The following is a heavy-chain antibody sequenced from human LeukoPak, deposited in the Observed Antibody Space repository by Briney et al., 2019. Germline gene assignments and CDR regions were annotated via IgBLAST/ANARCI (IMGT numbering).Heavy chain of an antibody. V-gene: IGHV3-23*01. CDR1: RFTFSSYA. D-gene: IGHD2-21*02. Sequence: GGSLRLSCAASRFTFSSYAMSWVRQAPGKGLEWVSAISGSGGSTYYADSVKGRFTISRDNSKNTLYLQMNSLRAEDTAVYYCAKVPDSAHTSILWWWLLYIWGQGTMVTVSS. J-gene: IGHJ3*02. CDR3: AKVPDSAHTSILWWWLLYI. CDR2: ISGSGGST.